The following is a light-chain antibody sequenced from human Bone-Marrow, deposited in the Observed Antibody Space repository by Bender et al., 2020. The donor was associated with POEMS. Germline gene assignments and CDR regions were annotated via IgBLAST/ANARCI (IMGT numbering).Light chain of an antibody. CDR2: VVS. Sequence: QSALTQPASVSGSPGQSITISCTGTSSDIGSYNHVSWYQQHPGKAPKLMIYVVSHRPSGVSSRFSGSRSGNTASLTITGLQGDDEADYYCSAYTSTTTLFGGGTKVTVL. CDR1: SSDIGSYNH. V-gene: IGLV2-14*03. J-gene: IGLJ2*01. CDR3: SAYTSTTTL.